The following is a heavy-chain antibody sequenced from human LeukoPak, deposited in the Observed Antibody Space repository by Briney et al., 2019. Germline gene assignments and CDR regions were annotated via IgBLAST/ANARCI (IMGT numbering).Heavy chain of an antibody. V-gene: IGHV1-2*02. CDR2: INPNSGGT. CDR3: ARDDVKYYYGMDV. J-gene: IGHJ6*02. Sequence: ASVKVSCKASGYTFTDYYIHWVRQAPGQGLEWMGWINPNSGGTNYAQKFQGRVTMTRDTSIATAYMELSSLRSDDTAVYYCARDDVKYYYGMDVWGQGITVTVSS. CDR1: GYTFTDYY.